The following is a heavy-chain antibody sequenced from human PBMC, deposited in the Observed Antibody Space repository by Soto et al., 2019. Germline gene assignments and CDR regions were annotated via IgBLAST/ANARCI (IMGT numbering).Heavy chain of an antibody. CDR3: GRDRSFIPY. CDR1: GFTFGDYD. CDR2: IRSTTYGGTT. V-gene: IGHV3-49*03. Sequence: GGSLRLSCKASGFTFGDYDMSWFRQAPGKGLEWVGFIRSTTYGGTTEYAASVKGRFTISRDDSRSIAYLQMNSLTTEDTAVYYCGRDRSFIPYWGPGTLVTVSS. J-gene: IGHJ4*02. D-gene: IGHD6-13*01.